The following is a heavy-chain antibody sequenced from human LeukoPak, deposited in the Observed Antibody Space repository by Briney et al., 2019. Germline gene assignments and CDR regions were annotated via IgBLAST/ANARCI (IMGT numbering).Heavy chain of an antibody. Sequence: GSLRLSCTASGFTFGDYALSWFRQAPGKGLEWIGSIYYSGSTYYNPSLKSRVTISVDTSKNQFSLKLSSVTAADTAVYYCARLTTGNIVYWGPGTLVTVSS. CDR1: GFTFGDYA. V-gene: IGHV4-39*01. CDR3: ARLTTGNIVY. J-gene: IGHJ4*02. D-gene: IGHD1-1*01. CDR2: IYYSGST.